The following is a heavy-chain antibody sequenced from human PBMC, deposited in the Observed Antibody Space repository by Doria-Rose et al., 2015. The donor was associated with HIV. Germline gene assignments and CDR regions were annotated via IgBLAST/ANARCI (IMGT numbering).Heavy chain of an antibody. CDR3: ARIKSSRWYHKYYFDF. D-gene: IGHD6-13*01. CDR1: GVSLSSPGMG. V-gene: IGHV2-26*01. Sequence: QITLKVSGPVLVKPTETLTLTCTVSGVSLSSPGMGVSWIRQPPGKALEWRADIFLDDERSYTTSLNSRLTISRSTSKSQVVLTMTDMDPADTATYYCARIKSSRWYHKYYFDFWGQGTLVIVSA. J-gene: IGHJ4*02. CDR2: IFLDDER.